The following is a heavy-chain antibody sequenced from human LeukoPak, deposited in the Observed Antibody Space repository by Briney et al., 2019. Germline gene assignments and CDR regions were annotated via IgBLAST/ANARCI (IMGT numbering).Heavy chain of an antibody. CDR1: GFTFNTYT. V-gene: IGHV3-48*01. D-gene: IGHD4/OR15-4a*01. CDR2: ISGSSGII. J-gene: IGHJ3*02. Sequence: QPGGSLRLSCAASGFTFNTYTMNWVRQAPGKGLEWVSYISGSSGIIDYADSVRGRFTISRDNSKNTLYLQMNSLRAEDTAVYYCAKHDYGSYKAFDIWGQGTMVTVSS. CDR3: AKHDYGSYKAFDI.